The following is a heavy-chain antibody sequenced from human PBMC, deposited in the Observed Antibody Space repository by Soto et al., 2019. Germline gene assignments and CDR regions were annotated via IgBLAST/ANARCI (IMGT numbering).Heavy chain of an antibody. CDR3: TTAGPGIRFLEWPIFY. V-gene: IGHV3-15*07. D-gene: IGHD3-3*01. Sequence: SGGSLRLSCAASGFTFSNAWMNWVRQAPGKGLEWVGRIKSKTDGGTTDYAAPVKGRFTISRDDSKNTLYLQMNSLKTEDTAVYYCTTAGPGIRFLEWPIFYWGQGTLVTVSS. CDR2: IKSKTDGGTT. J-gene: IGHJ4*02. CDR1: GFTFSNAW.